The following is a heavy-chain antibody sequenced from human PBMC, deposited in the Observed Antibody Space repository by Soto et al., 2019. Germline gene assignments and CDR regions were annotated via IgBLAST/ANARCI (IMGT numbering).Heavy chain of an antibody. V-gene: IGHV1-69*02. D-gene: IGHD3-22*01. J-gene: IGHJ4*02. CDR3: ARVYYDSSGFDY. CDR2: IIPILGIA. CDR1: GGTFSSYT. Sequence: QVQLVQSGAEVKKPGSSVKVSCKASGGTFSSYTISWVRQAPGQGLEWMGRIIPILGIANYAQKFQGRVTITADKATSTAYRELSSLRSEDTAVYYCARVYYDSSGFDYWGQGTLVTVSS.